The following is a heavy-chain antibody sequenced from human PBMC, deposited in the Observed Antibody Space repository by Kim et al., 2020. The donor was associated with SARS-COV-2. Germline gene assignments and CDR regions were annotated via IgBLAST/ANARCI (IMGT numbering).Heavy chain of an antibody. D-gene: IGHD3-22*01. CDR1: GGSISSSSYY. CDR3: PLLMYYYDSSGE. CDR2: IYYSGST. Sequence: SETLSLTCTVSGGSISSSSYYWGWIRQPPGKGLEWIGSIYYSGSTYYNPSLKSRVTISVDTSKNQFSLKLSSVTAADTAVYYCPLLMYYYDSSGEWGQGTLVTVSS. J-gene: IGHJ4*02. V-gene: IGHV4-39*01.